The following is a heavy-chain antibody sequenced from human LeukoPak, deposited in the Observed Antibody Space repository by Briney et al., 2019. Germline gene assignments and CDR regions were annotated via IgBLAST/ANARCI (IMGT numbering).Heavy chain of an antibody. CDR1: GFTFSTYA. V-gene: IGHV3-23*01. D-gene: IGHD3-10*01. CDR2: ISGSGTTT. J-gene: IGHJ4*02. Sequence: GGSLRLSCAASGFTFSTYAMNWVRQAPGKGLEWVSIISGSGTTTYYADSVKGRFTISRDNSKNTLYLQMNSLRAEDTAVYYCAKYTMVRGDKPTPFDYWGQGTLVTVSS. CDR3: AKYTMVRGDKPTPFDY.